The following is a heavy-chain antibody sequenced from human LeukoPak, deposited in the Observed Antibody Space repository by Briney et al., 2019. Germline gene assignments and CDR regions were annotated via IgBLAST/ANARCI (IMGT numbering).Heavy chain of an antibody. CDR1: GYIFSSYW. D-gene: IGHD1-26*01. CDR2: IYPGDSDT. V-gene: IGHV5-51*01. Sequence: RGESLKISCKGSGYIFSSYWIAWVRQMPGKGLEWMGIIYPGDSDTRYSPSFEGQVTISADKSISTAYLQWSRLKASDSAMYHCARLGSSYYYYFYMDVWGKGTTVTVPS. J-gene: IGHJ6*03. CDR3: ARLGSSYYYYFYMDV.